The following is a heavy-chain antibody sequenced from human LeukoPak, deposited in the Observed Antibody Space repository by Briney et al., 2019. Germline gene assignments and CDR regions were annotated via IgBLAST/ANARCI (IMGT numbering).Heavy chain of an antibody. CDR1: GYTFTGYY. Sequence: ASVKVSCKASGYTFTGYYMHWVRQAPGQGLEWMGRIIPILGIANYAQKFQGRVTITADKSTSTAYMELSSLRSEDTAVYYCASANYDSSGYRDYWGQGTLVTVSS. J-gene: IGHJ4*02. CDR2: IIPILGIA. CDR3: ASANYDSSGYRDY. V-gene: IGHV1-69*02. D-gene: IGHD3-22*01.